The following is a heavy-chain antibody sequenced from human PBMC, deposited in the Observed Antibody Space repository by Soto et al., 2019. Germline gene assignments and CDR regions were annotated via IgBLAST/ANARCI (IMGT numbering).Heavy chain of an antibody. J-gene: IGHJ4*02. CDR1: GFTFDDYT. V-gene: IGHV3-43*01. CDR3: AKGAVVVNYCFDY. D-gene: IGHD3-22*01. Sequence: PEGSLRLSCAASGFTFDDYTMHWVRQAPGKGLEWVSLISRDGGRTHYADSVKGRFTISRDNSKNSLFLQMNSLRTEDTALYYCAKGAVVVNYCFDYSGQGARVTVSS. CDR2: ISRDGGRT.